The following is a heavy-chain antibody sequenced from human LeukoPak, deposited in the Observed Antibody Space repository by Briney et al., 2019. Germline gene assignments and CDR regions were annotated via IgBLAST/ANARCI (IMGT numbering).Heavy chain of an antibody. Sequence: SVKVSCKASGGTFSSYAISWVRQAPGQGLEWMGGILPVLGTANYAQRFQGRVTITTDESTSTAYMELSSLRSEDMAVYFCARARGRAMREGRATPGFYYYMDVWGKGTTVTVSS. V-gene: IGHV1-69*05. CDR2: ILPVLGTA. CDR3: ARARGRAMREGRATPGFYYYMDV. CDR1: GGTFSSYA. J-gene: IGHJ6*03. D-gene: IGHD2-2*01.